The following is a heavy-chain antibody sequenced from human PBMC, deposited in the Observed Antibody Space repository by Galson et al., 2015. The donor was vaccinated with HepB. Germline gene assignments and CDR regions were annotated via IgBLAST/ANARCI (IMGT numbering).Heavy chain of an antibody. D-gene: IGHD2/OR15-2a*01. CDR2: IKSKTDGGTT. V-gene: IGHV3-15*07. CDR1: GFTFSNAW. J-gene: IGHJ6*03. Sequence: PGLSCAASGFTFSNAWMNWVRQAPGKGLEWVGRIKSKTDGGTTDYAAPVKGRFTISRDDSKNTLYLQMNSLKTEDTAVYYCTTEGVLQDYYYYYYMDVWGKGTTVTVSS. CDR3: TTEGVLQDYYYYYYMDV.